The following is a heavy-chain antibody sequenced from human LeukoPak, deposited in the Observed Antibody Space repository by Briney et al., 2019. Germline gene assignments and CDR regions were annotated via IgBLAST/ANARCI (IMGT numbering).Heavy chain of an antibody. D-gene: IGHD2-2*01. CDR3: AKRTGVVPAARMGFDY. CDR1: GFTFSSYE. J-gene: IGHJ4*02. CDR2: ISHSGSTI. V-gene: IGHV3-48*03. Sequence: GGSLRLSCAASGFTFSSYEMNWVRQAPGKGLEWVSYISHSGSTIYYADSVKGRLTISRDNSKNTLYLQMNSLRAEDTAVYYCAKRTGVVPAARMGFDYWGQGTLVTVSS.